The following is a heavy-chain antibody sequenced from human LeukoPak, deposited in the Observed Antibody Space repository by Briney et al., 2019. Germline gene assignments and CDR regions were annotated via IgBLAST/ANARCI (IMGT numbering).Heavy chain of an antibody. J-gene: IGHJ4*02. D-gene: IGHD3-22*01. CDR1: GFTFSNAW. CDR3: TATMIVVVTYYFDY. Sequence: GSLRLSCAASGFTFSNAWMSWVRQAPGKGLEWVGRIISKVDGGTADYAAPVKGRFTISRDDSKNTVYLQMNSLKTEDTAVYYCTATMIVVVTYYFDYWGQGTLVTVSS. CDR2: IISKVDGGTA. V-gene: IGHV3-15*01.